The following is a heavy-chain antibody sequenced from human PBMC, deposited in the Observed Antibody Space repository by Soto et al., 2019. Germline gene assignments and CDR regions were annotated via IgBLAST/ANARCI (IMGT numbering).Heavy chain of an antibody. J-gene: IGHJ4*02. CDR1: GFTFSSYG. D-gene: IGHD3-10*01. CDR3: ARDKSANYYGSVGYY. V-gene: IGHV3-33*01. CDR2: IWYDGSNK. Sequence: VQLVESGGGVVQPGRSLRLSCAASGFTFSSYGMHWVRQAPGKGLEWVAVIWYDGSNKYYADSVKGRFTISRDNSKNTLYLQMNSLRAEDTAVYYCARDKSANYYGSVGYYWGQGTLVTVSS.